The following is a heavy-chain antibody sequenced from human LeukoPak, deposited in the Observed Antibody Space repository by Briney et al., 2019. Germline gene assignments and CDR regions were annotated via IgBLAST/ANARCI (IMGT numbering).Heavy chain of an antibody. CDR3: AKGSSPGYSYGPREYYYYMYG. V-gene: IGHV3-23*01. D-gene: IGHD5-18*01. CDR1: GFTFSSYG. Sequence: GGTLRLSCAASGFTFSSYGMSWVRQATGKGLEWVSAICGSGGSTFYADSVKGRFNISRDNYENTLYLQMNSLRAEDTAVYYCAKGSSPGYSYGPREYYYYMYGWGKGTTVTVSS. J-gene: IGHJ6*03. CDR2: ICGSGGST.